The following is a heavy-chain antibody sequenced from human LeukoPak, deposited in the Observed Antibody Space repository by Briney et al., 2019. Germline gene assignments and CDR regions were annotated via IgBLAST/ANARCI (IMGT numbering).Heavy chain of an antibody. D-gene: IGHD3-3*01. Sequence: ASVKVSCKASGGTFSSYATSWVRQAPGQGLEWTGGIIPIFGTANYAQKFQGRVTITADESTSTAYMELSSPRSEDTAVYYCARSRSRFLEWLSPVGYWGQGTLVTVSS. CDR1: GGTFSSYA. CDR3: ARSRSRFLEWLSPVGY. J-gene: IGHJ4*02. CDR2: IIPIFGTA. V-gene: IGHV1-69*01.